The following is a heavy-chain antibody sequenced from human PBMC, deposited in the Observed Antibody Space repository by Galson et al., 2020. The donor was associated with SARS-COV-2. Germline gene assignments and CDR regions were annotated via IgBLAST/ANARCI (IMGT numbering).Heavy chain of an antibody. J-gene: IGHJ4*02. CDR2: IYYSGST. V-gene: IGHV4-31*03. CDR3: ASSRPKGYYFDY. D-gene: IGHD6-6*01. Sequence: SETLSLTCTVSGGSISSGGYYWSWIRQHPGKGLEWIGYIYYSGSTYYNPSLKSRVTISVDTSKNQFSLKLSSVTAADTAVYYCASSRPKGYYFDYWGQGTLVTVSS. CDR1: GGSISSGGYY.